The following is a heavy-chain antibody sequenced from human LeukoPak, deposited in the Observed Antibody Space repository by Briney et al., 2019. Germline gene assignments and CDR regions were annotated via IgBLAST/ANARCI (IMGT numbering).Heavy chain of an antibody. J-gene: IGHJ4*02. CDR1: GGSFSGYY. CDR2: INHSGST. CDR3: ARHTYYGSGSYYNFIFDY. D-gene: IGHD3-10*01. V-gene: IGHV4-34*01. Sequence: SETLSLTCAVYGGSFSGYYWSWIRQPPGKGLEWIGEINHSGSTNYSPSLKSRVTISVDTSKNQFSLKLSSVTAADTAVYYCARHTYYGSGSYYNFIFDYWGQGTLVTVSS.